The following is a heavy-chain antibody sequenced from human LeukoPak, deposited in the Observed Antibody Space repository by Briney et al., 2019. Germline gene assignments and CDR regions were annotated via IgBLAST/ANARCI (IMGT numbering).Heavy chain of an antibody. D-gene: IGHD2-8*02. CDR1: GFTFSSYS. Sequence: GGSLRLSCAASGFTFSSYSMNWVRQAPGKGLEWVSSISSSSSYIYYADSVKGRFTISRDNAKNSLYLQMNSLRAEDTAVYYCARDGQPPHCTGGTCYPIIDNYFDSWGQGTLVTVSS. CDR2: ISSSSSYI. J-gene: IGHJ4*02. CDR3: ARDGQPPHCTGGTCYPIIDNYFDS. V-gene: IGHV3-21*01.